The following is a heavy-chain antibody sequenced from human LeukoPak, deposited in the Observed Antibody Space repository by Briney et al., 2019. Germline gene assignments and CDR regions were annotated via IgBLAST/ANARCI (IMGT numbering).Heavy chain of an antibody. CDR3: ARDPRLRYFDWATYYGMDV. CDR1: GFTFSSYG. J-gene: IGHJ6*02. CDR2: ISTTSSNK. D-gene: IGHD3-9*01. V-gene: IGHV3-21*01. Sequence: GGSLRLSCAASGFTFSSYGMNWVRQAPGKGLEWVSSISTTSSNKYYADSVKGRFTISRDNAKNSLYLQMNSLRVEDTAVYYCARDPRLRYFDWATYYGMDVWGQGTTVTVSS.